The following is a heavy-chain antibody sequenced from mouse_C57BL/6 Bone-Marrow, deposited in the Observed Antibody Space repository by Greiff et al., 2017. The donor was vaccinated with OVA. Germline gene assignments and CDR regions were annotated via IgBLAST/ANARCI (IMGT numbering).Heavy chain of an antibody. V-gene: IGHV5-4*03. CDR3: ARALSNYWFAY. J-gene: IGHJ3*01. CDR1: GFTFSSYA. D-gene: IGHD2-5*01. Sequence: EVKLVESGGGLVKPGGSLKLSCAASGFTFSSYAMSWVRQTPEKRLEWVATISDGGSYTYYPDNVKGRFTISRDNAKNNLYLQMSHLKSEDTAMDYCARALSNYWFAYWGQGTLVTVSA. CDR2: ISDGGSYT.